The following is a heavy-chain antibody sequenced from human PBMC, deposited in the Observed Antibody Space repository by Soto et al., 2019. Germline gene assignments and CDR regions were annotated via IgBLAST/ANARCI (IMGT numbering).Heavy chain of an antibody. Sequence: GGSLRLSCAASGFTFSSYAMSWVRQAPGKGLEWVSAISGSGGSTYYADSVKGRFTISRDNSKNTLYLQMNSLRAEDTAVYYCAKVSYSSSWYRVQDYWGQGTLVTVSS. CDR2: ISGSGGST. J-gene: IGHJ4*02. CDR1: GFTFSSYA. CDR3: AKVSYSSSWYRVQDY. V-gene: IGHV3-23*01. D-gene: IGHD6-13*01.